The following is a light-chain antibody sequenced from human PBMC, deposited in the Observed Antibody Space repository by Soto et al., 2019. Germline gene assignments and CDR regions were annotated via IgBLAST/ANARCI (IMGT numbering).Light chain of an antibody. J-gene: IGKJ1*01. Sequence: EIVLTQSPDTLSLSPGEIATLSCRASQSVSGSNLAWYQHKPGQGPRLLIYIASRRATGIPDRFSGSGSGTEFTLTISRLEPEDFAVYYCQQHGSGPWTFGQGTKVEIK. V-gene: IGKV3-20*01. CDR2: IAS. CDR3: QQHGSGPWT. CDR1: QSVSGSN.